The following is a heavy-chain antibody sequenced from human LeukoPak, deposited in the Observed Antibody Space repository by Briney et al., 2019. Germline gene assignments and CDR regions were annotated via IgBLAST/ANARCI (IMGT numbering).Heavy chain of an antibody. J-gene: IGHJ3*02. Sequence: ASVKVSCKASGYTFTGYYMHWVRQAPGQGLEWMGWINPNSGGTNYAQKFQGRVTMTRDTSISTAYMELSRLRSDDTAVYYCARTYYDFWSGYPEAFDIWGQGTMVTVSS. D-gene: IGHD3-3*01. V-gene: IGHV1-2*02. CDR1: GYTFTGYY. CDR3: ARTYYDFWSGYPEAFDI. CDR2: INPNSGGT.